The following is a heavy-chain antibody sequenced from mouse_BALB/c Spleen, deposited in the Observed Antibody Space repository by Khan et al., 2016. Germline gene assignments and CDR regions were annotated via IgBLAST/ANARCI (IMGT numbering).Heavy chain of an antibody. CDR2: ISSGGGSP. Sequence: EVELVESGGGLVKPGGSLKLSCAASGFAFSSYDMSWVRQTPEKRLEWVAYISSGGGSPFYPDNVKGRFTISRDNAKNTLYLHMISLKSEDTSMYYCASGYDYFDYWGQGTTLTVSS. CDR1: GFAFSSYD. D-gene: IGHD2-14*01. CDR3: ASGYDYFDY. V-gene: IGHV5-12-1*01. J-gene: IGHJ2*01.